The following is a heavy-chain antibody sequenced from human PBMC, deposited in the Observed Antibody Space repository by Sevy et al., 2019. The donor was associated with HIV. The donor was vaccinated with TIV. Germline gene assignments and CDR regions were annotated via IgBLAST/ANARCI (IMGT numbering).Heavy chain of an antibody. V-gene: IGHV1-2*02. J-gene: IGHJ4*02. D-gene: IGHD3-22*01. Sequence: ASVKVSCSTSGYTFSVHYIYWVRQAAGQGLEWMGWINPNTGDTNFSPKFQGRVTMTRDLSINTAYMELSRLTYADTAVYFCARLRYSDPSGQYYGGGADYFDYWGQGTLVTVSS. CDR1: GYTFSVHY. CDR3: ARLRYSDPSGQYYGGGADYFDY. CDR2: INPNTGDT.